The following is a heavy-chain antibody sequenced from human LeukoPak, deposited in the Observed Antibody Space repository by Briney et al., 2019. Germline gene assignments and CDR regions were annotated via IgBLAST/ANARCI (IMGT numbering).Heavy chain of an antibody. J-gene: IGHJ4*02. D-gene: IGHD3-10*01. CDR1: GGTFSSYA. Sequence: SVKVSCKASGGTFSSYAISWVRQAPGQGLEWMGGIIPILGTANYAQKFQGRVTITADESTSTAYMELSSLRSEDTAEYYCARGYIGSSSVPKNYYFDYWGQGTLVTVSS. V-gene: IGHV1-69*01. CDR2: IIPILGTA. CDR3: ARGYIGSSSVPKNYYFDY.